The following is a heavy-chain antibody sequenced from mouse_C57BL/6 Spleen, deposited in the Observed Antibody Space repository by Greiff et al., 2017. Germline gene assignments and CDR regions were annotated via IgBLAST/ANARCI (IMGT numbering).Heavy chain of an antibody. CDR2: IDPSDSET. V-gene: IGHV1-52*01. J-gene: IGHJ3*01. Sequence: QVQLQQPGAELVRPGSSVKLSCKASGYTFTSYWMHWVKQRPIQGLEWIGNIDPSDSETHYNQKFKDKATLTVDKSSSTAYMQLSSLTSEDSAVYYCASDYYGSSEGFAYWGQGTLGTVSA. CDR3: ASDYYGSSEGFAY. D-gene: IGHD1-1*01. CDR1: GYTFTSYW.